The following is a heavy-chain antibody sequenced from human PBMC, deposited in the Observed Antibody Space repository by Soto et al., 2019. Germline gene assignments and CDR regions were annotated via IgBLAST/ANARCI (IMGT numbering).Heavy chain of an antibody. D-gene: IGHD3-22*01. CDR1: GGSIDSGDYY. V-gene: IGHV4-61*08. CDR2: VYYSGTT. Sequence: SETLSLTCTVSGGSIDSGDYYWSWIRQPPGKGLEWIGYVYYSGTTNYNPFLKSRVTISVDTSKNQFSLKLSSVTAADTAVYYCARVHYDSSGYYDYWGQGTLVTVSS. CDR3: ARVHYDSSGYYDY. J-gene: IGHJ4*02.